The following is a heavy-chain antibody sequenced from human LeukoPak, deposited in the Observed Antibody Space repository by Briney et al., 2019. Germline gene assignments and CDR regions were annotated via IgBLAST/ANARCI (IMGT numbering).Heavy chain of an antibody. D-gene: IGHD3-9*01. J-gene: IGHJ3*02. CDR2: IYYSGST. CDR1: GGSISSSSYY. Sequence: SETLSLTCTVSGGSISSSSYYWGWICQPPGKGLEWIGSIYYSGSTNYNPSLKSRVTISVDTSKNQFSLKLSSVTAADTAVYYCASSVRWRSDNYDILTGYWPDAFDIWGQGTMVTVSS. V-gene: IGHV4-39*07. CDR3: ASSVRWRSDNYDILTGYWPDAFDI.